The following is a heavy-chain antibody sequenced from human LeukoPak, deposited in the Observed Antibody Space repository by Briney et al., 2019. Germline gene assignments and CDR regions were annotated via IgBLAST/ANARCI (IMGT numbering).Heavy chain of an antibody. Sequence: SVTVSCKASGGTFSSYAISWVRQAPGQGLEWMGGIIPIFGTANYAQKFQGRVTITADESTSTAYMELSSLRSEDTAVYYCAREVTLGAALDAFDIWGQGTMVTVSS. D-gene: IGHD2-21*02. J-gene: IGHJ3*02. CDR1: GGTFSSYA. CDR3: AREVTLGAALDAFDI. CDR2: IIPIFGTA. V-gene: IGHV1-69*01.